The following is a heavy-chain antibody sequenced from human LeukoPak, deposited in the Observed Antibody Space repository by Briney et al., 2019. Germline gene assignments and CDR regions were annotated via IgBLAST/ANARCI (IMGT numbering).Heavy chain of an antibody. J-gene: IGHJ4*02. V-gene: IGHV3-30-3*01. CDR1: GFTFSSYA. D-gene: IGHD3-10*01. CDR2: ISYDGSNK. CDR3: ARDPVWVRGVIPYYFDY. Sequence: GRSLRLSCAASGFTFSSYAMHWVRQAPGKGLEWVAVISYDGSNKYYADSVKGRFTISRDNSKNTLYLQMNSLRAEDAAVYYCARDPVWVRGVIPYYFDYWGQGTLVTVSS.